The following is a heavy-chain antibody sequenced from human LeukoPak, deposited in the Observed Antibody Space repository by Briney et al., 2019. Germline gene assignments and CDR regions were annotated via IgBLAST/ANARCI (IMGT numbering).Heavy chain of an antibody. Sequence: GGSLRLSCTASGFTFSSYWMHWVRQAPGKGLVWVSRINSDESSTSYADSVKGRFTISRDNAKNTVYLQMNSLRAEDTAVYYCSRDSSPNYYDNSGYGLDIWGQGTMVTVSS. CDR2: INSDESST. D-gene: IGHD3-22*01. V-gene: IGHV3-74*01. CDR1: GFTFSSYW. CDR3: SRDSSPNYYDNSGYGLDI. J-gene: IGHJ3*02.